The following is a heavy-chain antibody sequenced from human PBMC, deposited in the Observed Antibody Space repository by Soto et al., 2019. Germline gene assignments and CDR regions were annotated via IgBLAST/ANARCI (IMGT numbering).Heavy chain of an antibody. CDR3: AREWWSGSLIGGSL. CDR1: GGSISSSSYY. Sequence: SETLSLTCTVSGGSISSSSYYWGWIRQPPGKGLEWIGSIYYSGSTHYNPSLKSRVSISVDTSKKQFSLNLTFVTAADTAVYYCAREWWSGSLIGGSLGGEGTLVTVSS. J-gene: IGHJ4*02. V-gene: IGHV4-39*07. D-gene: IGHD3-3*01. CDR2: IYYSGST.